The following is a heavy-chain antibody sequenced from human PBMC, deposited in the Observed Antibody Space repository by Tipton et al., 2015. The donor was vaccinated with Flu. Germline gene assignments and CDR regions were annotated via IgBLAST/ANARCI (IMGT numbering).Heavy chain of an antibody. Sequence: TLSLTCSVSGGSISRSSSYWGWIRQPPGKGLEWIGSFYDGGSTYYNASLKSRVTISVDTSNNQFSLKLSFVTAADTAVYFCARGSGYSGAFEWGQGTKVTVSS. J-gene: IGHJ3*01. CDR3: ARGSGYSGAFE. CDR1: GGSISRSSSY. CDR2: FYDGGST. V-gene: IGHV4-39*07. D-gene: IGHD5-18*01.